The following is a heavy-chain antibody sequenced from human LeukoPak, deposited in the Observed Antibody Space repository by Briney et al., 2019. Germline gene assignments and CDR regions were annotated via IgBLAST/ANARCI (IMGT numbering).Heavy chain of an antibody. CDR2: IFHSGNT. CDR1: GDSITTPYY. CDR3: ARPGESSGYMWFY. J-gene: IGHJ4*02. V-gene: IGHV4-38-2*02. D-gene: IGHD3-22*01. Sequence: SETLSLTCTVPGDSITTPYYWGWIRQSPGKGLEWIGSIFHSGNTYYSPSLKSRVTISIDTSKNQFSLRLNSVTAADTAVYYCARPGESSGYMWFYWGQGTLVTVSS.